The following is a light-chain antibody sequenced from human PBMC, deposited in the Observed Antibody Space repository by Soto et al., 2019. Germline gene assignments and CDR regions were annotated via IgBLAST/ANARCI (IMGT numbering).Light chain of an antibody. V-gene: IGKV3-15*01. Sequence: EIVMTQSPATLSVSPGEGVTLSCRASESVRSKVAWYQQKPGQAPRLLIYGSSTRATGIPDRFRGSGSGTAYTLTISRLQSEDFAVYYCQQYNSWPPITFGQGTRLEI. J-gene: IGKJ5*01. CDR2: GSS. CDR1: ESVRSK. CDR3: QQYNSWPPIT.